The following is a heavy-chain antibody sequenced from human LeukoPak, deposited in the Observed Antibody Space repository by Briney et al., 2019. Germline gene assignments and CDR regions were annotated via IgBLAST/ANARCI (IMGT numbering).Heavy chain of an antibody. Sequence: GSLRLSCAASGFTFSSYWMSWVRQAPGKGLEWVANIKQDGSEKYYVDSVKGRFTISRDNAKNSLYLQMNSLRAEDTAVYYCATSPGIAVAGPSLFDYWGQGTLVTVSS. CDR3: ATSPGIAVAGPSLFDY. V-gene: IGHV3-7*01. J-gene: IGHJ4*02. CDR1: GFTFSSYW. D-gene: IGHD6-19*01. CDR2: IKQDGSEK.